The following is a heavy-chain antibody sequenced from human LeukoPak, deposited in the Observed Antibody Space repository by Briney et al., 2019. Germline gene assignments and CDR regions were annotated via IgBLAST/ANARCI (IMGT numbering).Heavy chain of an antibody. CDR2: ISAYNGNT. Sequence: ASVKVSCKASGYTFTSYGISWVRQAPGQGLEWMGWISAYNGNTNYAQKLQGRVTMTTDTSTSTAYMELRSRRSDDTAVYYCARDCWIAWISSGWVGAYYFDYWGQGTLVTVSS. CDR1: GYTFTSYG. CDR3: ARDCWIAWISSGWVGAYYFDY. V-gene: IGHV1-18*01. D-gene: IGHD6-19*01. J-gene: IGHJ4*02.